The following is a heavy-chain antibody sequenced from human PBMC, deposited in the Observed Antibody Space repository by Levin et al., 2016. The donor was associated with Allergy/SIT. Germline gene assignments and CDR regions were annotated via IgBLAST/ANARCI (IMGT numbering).Heavy chain of an antibody. Sequence: WIRQPPGKGLEWIGYIYYSGSTNYNPSLKSRVTISVDTSKNQFSLKLSSVTAADTAVYYCARVHARLRYAPFDPWGQGTLVTVSS. CDR2: IYYSGST. D-gene: IGHD3-9*01. V-gene: IGHV4-59*01. J-gene: IGHJ5*02. CDR3: ARVHARLRYAPFDP.